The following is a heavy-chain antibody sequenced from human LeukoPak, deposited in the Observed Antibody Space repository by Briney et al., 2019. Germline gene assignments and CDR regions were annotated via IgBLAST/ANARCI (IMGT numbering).Heavy chain of an antibody. CDR1: GFTFSSYE. D-gene: IGHD3-10*01. CDR3: ARDPGIYGSGSYRAHYCYYGMDV. CDR2: ISSSGSTI. V-gene: IGHV3-48*03. J-gene: IGHJ6*04. Sequence: GGSLRLSCTASGFTFSSYEMNWVRQAPGKGLEWVSYISSSGSTIYYADSVKGRFTISRDNAKNSLYLQMNSLRAEDTAVYYCARDPGIYGSGSYRAHYCYYGMDVWGKGTTVTVSS.